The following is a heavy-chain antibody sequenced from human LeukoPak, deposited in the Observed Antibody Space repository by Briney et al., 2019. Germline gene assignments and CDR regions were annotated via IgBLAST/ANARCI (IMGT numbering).Heavy chain of an antibody. D-gene: IGHD2-2*01. V-gene: IGHV3-11*06. Sequence: GGSLRLSCATSGFTFSDYYMSWIRQAPGKGLEWVSYISSSSTYTKYADSVKGRFTIFRDNAKNSLYLQMNSLRAEDTAVYYCASLVVTRAGLVYWGQGTLVTVSS. CDR3: ASLVVTRAGLVY. CDR1: GFTFSDYY. CDR2: ISSSSTYT. J-gene: IGHJ4*02.